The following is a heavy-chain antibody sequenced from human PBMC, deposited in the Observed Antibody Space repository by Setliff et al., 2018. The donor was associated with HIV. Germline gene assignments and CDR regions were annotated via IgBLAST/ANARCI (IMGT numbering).Heavy chain of an antibody. CDR3: ARGRALGYDILTTVTTRGDYMDV. Sequence: SETLSLTCTVSGGSISSYYWSWIRQPPGKGLEWIGYIYYSGTTNYNPSLKSRVTISVDTSKNQFSLKLSSVTAADTAVYYCARGRALGYDILTTVTTRGDYMDVWGKGTTVTVSS. J-gene: IGHJ6*03. CDR2: IYYSGTT. V-gene: IGHV4-59*12. CDR1: GGSISSYY. D-gene: IGHD4-17*01.